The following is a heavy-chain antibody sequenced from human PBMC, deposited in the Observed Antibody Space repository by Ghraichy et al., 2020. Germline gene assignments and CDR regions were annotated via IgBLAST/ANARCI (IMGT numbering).Heavy chain of an antibody. J-gene: IGHJ4*02. CDR1: GGSMNSYY. CDR2: GHYSGST. V-gene: IGHV4-59*03. Sequence: SETLSLTCTVSGGSMNSYYWSWIRQPPGKGLEWIGYGHYSGSTNYKPSLRGRVSISVDTSKNQFSLELTSVTAADTAVYYCASGYGSGTYYLDYWGQGILVTVSS. D-gene: IGHD3-10*01. CDR3: ASGYGSGTYYLDY.